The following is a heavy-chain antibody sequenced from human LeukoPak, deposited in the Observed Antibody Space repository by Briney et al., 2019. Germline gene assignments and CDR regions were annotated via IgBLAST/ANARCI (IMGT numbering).Heavy chain of an antibody. J-gene: IGHJ4*02. CDR2: ITSDGSNR. V-gene: IGHV3-74*01. CDR1: GFSFSRFW. CDR3: VREDIVVVTTLDH. Sequence: PGGSLRLSCAASGFSFSRFWMHWVRHAPGKGLVWISRITSDGSNRDYADSVKGRFTISRDNAKNTLYLQMNSLRTEDTAVYFCVREDIVVVTTLDHWGQGSLVTVSS. D-gene: IGHD2-21*02.